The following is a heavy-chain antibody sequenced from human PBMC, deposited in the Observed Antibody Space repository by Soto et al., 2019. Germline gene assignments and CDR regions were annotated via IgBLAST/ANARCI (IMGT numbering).Heavy chain of an antibody. J-gene: IGHJ6*02. CDR3: ARGIDYYYGLDV. CDR2: INPKSGAT. D-gene: IGHD1-26*01. V-gene: IGHV1-2*02. CDR1: GYTFIGYH. Sequence: QVQLVQSGADVKKPGASVKVSCQASGYTFIGYHLHWVRQAPGQGLEWMGWINPKSGATNYAENFQGRVTMTRDTAINTAYMDLSRLTSDDTAVYYGARGIDYYYGLDVWGQGTTVTVSS.